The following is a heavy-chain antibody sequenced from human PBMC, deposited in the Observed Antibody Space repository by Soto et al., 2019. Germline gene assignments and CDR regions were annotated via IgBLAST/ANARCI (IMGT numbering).Heavy chain of an antibody. D-gene: IGHD3-3*01. Sequence: SEMLGVSCAVYVGSFSVYYWSWIRQPPGKGLEWIGEINHSGSTNYNPSLKSRVTISVDTSKNQFSLKLSSVTAADTAVYYCARKDKYYDFWSGPWGQGTMVTVSS. CDR3: ARKDKYYDFWSGP. CDR1: VGSFSVYY. CDR2: INHSGST. J-gene: IGHJ4*02. V-gene: IGHV4-34*01.